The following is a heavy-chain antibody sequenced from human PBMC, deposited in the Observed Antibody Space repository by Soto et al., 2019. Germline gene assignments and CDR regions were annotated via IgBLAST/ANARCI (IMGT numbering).Heavy chain of an antibody. V-gene: IGHV1-69*08. CDR3: AREGVYGGSDLSL. D-gene: IGHD3-16*02. J-gene: IGHJ4*02. CDR2: IIPNLGIT. CDR1: GGTFSSYT. Sequence: QVQLVQSGAEVKTPGSSVKVSCKASGGTFSSYTITWVRQAPGQGLEWMGRIIPNLGITNYPQKIQGRVTITADNSKNMDHMELSILRSEATAAFYCAREGVYGGSDLSLWRQGTLVTVPS.